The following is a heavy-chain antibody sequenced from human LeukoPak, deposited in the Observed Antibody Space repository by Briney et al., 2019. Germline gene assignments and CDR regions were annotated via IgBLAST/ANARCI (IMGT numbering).Heavy chain of an antibody. J-gene: IGHJ4*02. D-gene: IGHD2-15*01. Sequence: PGGSLRLSCAAYGLTFSKSALTWVRQAPGKGLEWVSTITDVGDIFYTYSVRGRFTISRDNSKNTVYMQMDGLRAEDTAVYYCTRDRGGSPTDVFDYWGQGTLVTVSS. CDR2: ITDVGDI. CDR3: TRDRGGSPTDVFDY. V-gene: IGHV3-23*01. CDR1: GLTFSKSA.